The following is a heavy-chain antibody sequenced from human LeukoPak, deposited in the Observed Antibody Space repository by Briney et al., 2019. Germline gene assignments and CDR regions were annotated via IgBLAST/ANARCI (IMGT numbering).Heavy chain of an antibody. CDR2: IKQDGSEK. D-gene: IGHD6-19*01. J-gene: IGHJ3*02. V-gene: IGHV3-7*04. CDR1: GFTFGNYW. Sequence: GGSLRLSCAASGFTFGNYWMTWVRQAPGKGLEWVANIKQDGSEKYYADSVKGRFTISRDNAKNSLYLQMNSLRAEDTAVYYCARRSSGDAFDIWGQGTMVTVSS. CDR3: ARRSSGDAFDI.